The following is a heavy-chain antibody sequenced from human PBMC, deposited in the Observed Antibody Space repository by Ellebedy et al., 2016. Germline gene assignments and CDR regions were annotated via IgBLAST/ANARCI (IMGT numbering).Heavy chain of an antibody. CDR3: ARDGPDAQFGPNWFDP. J-gene: IGHJ5*02. Sequence: GESLKISCIASGFTFRNSAMSWVRQAPGRGLDWVSSHTGSGDKTFYADSVKGRFTISRDNSKNLLILQMNSLRVEDTAFYYCARDGPDAQFGPNWFDPWGQGTLVTVSS. CDR2: HTGSGDKT. V-gene: IGHV3-23*01. D-gene: IGHD3-16*01. CDR1: GFTFRNSA.